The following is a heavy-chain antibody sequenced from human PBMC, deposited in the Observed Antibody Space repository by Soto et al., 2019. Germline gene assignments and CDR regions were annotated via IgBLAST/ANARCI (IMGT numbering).Heavy chain of an antibody. Sequence: QVQLVESGGGVVQPGRSLRLSCAASGFTFSSYGMHWVRQAPGKGLEWVAVISYDGSNKYYADSVKGRFTISRDNSKNTLYLQMNSLRAEDTAVYYCAKASSEAVADHFDYWGQGTLVTVSS. CDR1: GFTFSSYG. CDR2: ISYDGSNK. J-gene: IGHJ4*02. V-gene: IGHV3-30*18. D-gene: IGHD6-19*01. CDR3: AKASSEAVADHFDY.